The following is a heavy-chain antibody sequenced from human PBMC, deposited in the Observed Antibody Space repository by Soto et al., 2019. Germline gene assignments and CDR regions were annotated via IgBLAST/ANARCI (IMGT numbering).Heavy chain of an antibody. J-gene: IGHJ4*02. CDR2: IYYSGST. Sequence: SETLSLTCTVSGGSISSYYWSWIRQPPGKGLEWIGYIYYSGSTNYNPSLKGRVTISVDTSKNQFSLKLSSVTAADTAVYYCARYYYDSSGYYRPVMYYFDYWGQGTLVTVSS. V-gene: IGHV4-59*01. D-gene: IGHD3-22*01. CDR1: GGSISSYY. CDR3: ARYYYDSSGYYRPVMYYFDY.